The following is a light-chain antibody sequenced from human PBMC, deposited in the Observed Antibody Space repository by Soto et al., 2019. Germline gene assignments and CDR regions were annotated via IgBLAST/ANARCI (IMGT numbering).Light chain of an antibody. J-gene: IGKJ4*01. Sequence: VMTQSPATLSVSPGERATLSCRASLSISNNLAWYQQKPGQAPMLLIYSASTRATAIPARFSGSASGTEVTLTISSLQSEDFAVYYCQQYNEWPLTFGGGTKVETK. CDR1: LSISNN. CDR3: QQYNEWPLT. V-gene: IGKV3-15*01. CDR2: SAS.